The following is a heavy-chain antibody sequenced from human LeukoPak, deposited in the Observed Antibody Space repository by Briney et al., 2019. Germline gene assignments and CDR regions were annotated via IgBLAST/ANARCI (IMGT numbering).Heavy chain of an antibody. V-gene: IGHV3-23*01. D-gene: IGHD1-26*01. J-gene: IGHJ6*02. CDR2: VSSSGANA. CDR3: AKDVRVGGGGMDV. CDR1: GFTFNNYA. Sequence: GGSLRLSCAASGFTFNNYAMNWVRQAPGKGLEWVSLVSSSGANAYYVDSVKGRFTISRDNSRNTVSLRMNSLRGEDTAVYYCAKDVRVGGGGMDVWGQGTPVTVSS.